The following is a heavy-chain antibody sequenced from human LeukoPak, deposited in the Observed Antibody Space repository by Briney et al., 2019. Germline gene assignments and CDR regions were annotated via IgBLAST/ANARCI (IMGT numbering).Heavy chain of an antibody. CDR2: IYYSGST. Sequence: SETLSLTCTVSGGSISISSYYWAWIRQPPGKGLEWIANIYYSGSTYYNPSLKSRVTISINTSKNQFSLKLPSVTAADTAVYYCARIPSPGWFDPWGQATLVTVSS. CDR1: GGSISISSYY. V-gene: IGHV4-39*07. CDR3: ARIPSPGWFDP. J-gene: IGHJ5*02.